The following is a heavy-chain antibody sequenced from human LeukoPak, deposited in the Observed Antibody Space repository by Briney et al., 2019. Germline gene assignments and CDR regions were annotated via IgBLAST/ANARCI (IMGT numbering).Heavy chain of an antibody. V-gene: IGHV3-30-3*01. Sequence: GSLRLSCVASGFTFSNFWMHWVRQAPGKGLEWVAVISYDGSNKYYADSVKGRFTISRDNAKNSLYLQMNSLRDEDTAVYYCASSGSYRFDYWGQGTLVTVSS. J-gene: IGHJ4*02. D-gene: IGHD1-26*01. CDR3: ASSGSYRFDY. CDR1: GFTFSNFW. CDR2: ISYDGSNK.